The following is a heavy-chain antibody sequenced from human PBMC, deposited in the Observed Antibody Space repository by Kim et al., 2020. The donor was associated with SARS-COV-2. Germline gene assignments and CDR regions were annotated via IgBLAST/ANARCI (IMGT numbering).Heavy chain of an antibody. D-gene: IGHD2-2*01. J-gene: IGHJ4*02. Sequence: GGSLRLSCAASGFTFSSYEMNWVRQAPGKGLEWVSHISSSGYTIYHADSVKGRFTISRDNAKNSLYLQMNSLRVEDPSIYSFARTSCGSTSCLFDYWGQG. CDR2: ISSSGYTI. CDR3: ARTSCGSTSCLFDY. V-gene: IGHV3-48*03. CDR1: GFTFSSYE.